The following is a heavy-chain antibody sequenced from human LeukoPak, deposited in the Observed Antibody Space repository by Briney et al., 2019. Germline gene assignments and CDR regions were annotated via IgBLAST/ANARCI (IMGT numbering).Heavy chain of an antibody. V-gene: IGHV4-34*01. CDR3: ARALDRATMVWDIDL. D-gene: IGHD4/OR15-4a*01. J-gene: IGHJ2*01. CDR1: GGSFSGYY. CDR2: ISHSGST. Sequence: SETLSLTCAVSGGSFSGYYCSCIRQPPGKGLEWIGEISHSGSTNYSPSLKSRVTISVDTSKNQFSLNLSSVTAADTAVYYCARALDRATMVWDIDLWGRGTLVTVSS.